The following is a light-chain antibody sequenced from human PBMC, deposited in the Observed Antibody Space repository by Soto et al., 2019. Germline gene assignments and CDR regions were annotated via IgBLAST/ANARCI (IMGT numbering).Light chain of an antibody. CDR1: QSINGGH. CDR3: QQSTASPALT. V-gene: IGKV3-20*01. CDR2: GAS. J-gene: IGKJ4*01. Sequence: IVLTQSPGTLSLSPGDRATLSCRASQSINGGHLAWYQQSPGQAPRLLIYGASTRATGIPDRFTGSGSVTDFILTISRLEPEDFAVYYCQQSTASPALTFGGGTKVDIK.